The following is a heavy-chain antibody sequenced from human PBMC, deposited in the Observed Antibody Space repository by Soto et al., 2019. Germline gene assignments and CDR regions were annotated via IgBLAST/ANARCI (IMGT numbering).Heavy chain of an antibody. CDR2: ISAYNGNT. CDR1: GYTFTSYG. V-gene: IGHV1-18*01. J-gene: IGHJ6*02. D-gene: IGHD4-17*01. Sequence: QVQLVQSGAEVKKPGASVKVSCKASGYTFTSYGISWVRHAPGQGLAWMGWISAYNGNTTYAQKLKGRVTMTTDTSTSTAYMELRSLRSDDTAGYYWARVEVTTFGMDVWGQGTTVTVSS. CDR3: ARVEVTTFGMDV.